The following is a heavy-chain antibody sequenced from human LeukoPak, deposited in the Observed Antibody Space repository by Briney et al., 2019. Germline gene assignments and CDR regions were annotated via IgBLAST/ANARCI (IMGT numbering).Heavy chain of an antibody. CDR2: IYYSGSP. D-gene: IGHD3-10*01. Sequence: SETQSLTCTVSGGSISSSSYYWGWIRQPPGKGLDWIGSIYYSGSPYYNPPLKSRVTISVDTSKNRCALKLSSVTAADTAVYYCARTPPGKYYYYYYMDVWGKGTTVTVSS. CDR3: ARTPPGKYYYYYYMDV. J-gene: IGHJ6*03. V-gene: IGHV4-39*01. CDR1: GGSISSSSYY.